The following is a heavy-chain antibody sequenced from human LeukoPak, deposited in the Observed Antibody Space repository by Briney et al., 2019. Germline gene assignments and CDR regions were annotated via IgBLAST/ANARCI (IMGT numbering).Heavy chain of an antibody. CDR2: ISASGTLT. Sequence: GSVRLSCAASGFSVCSYEMMWVRPAPGKGLEGMAYISASGTLTHYADSMEGRFTISRDNAKNSLYLQMNSLRAEDTAVYYCARDLFGWELHYFAFGGWGPLTTVTS. J-gene: IGHJ4*02. V-gene: IGHV3-48*03. CDR1: GFSVCSYE. D-gene: IGHD1-26*01. CDR3: ARDLFGWELHYFAF.